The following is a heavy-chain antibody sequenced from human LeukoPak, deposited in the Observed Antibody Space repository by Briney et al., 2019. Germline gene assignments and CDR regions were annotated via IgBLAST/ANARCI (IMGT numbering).Heavy chain of an antibody. V-gene: IGHV3-48*02. CDR3: ARAKSTIAARGYFDD. CDR2: INSRSSAI. D-gene: IGHD6-6*01. Sequence: GGSLRLSCAASGFSFSTYSFNWVRQAPGKGLEWLSYINSRSSAIYYADSVKGRFTISRDNGKNSVYLQMSSLRDEDTAVYYCARAKSTIAARGYFDDWGQGTLVTVSS. J-gene: IGHJ4*02. CDR1: GFSFSTYS.